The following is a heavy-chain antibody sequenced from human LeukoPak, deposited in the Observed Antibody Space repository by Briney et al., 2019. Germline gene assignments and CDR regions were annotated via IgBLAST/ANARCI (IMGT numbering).Heavy chain of an antibody. D-gene: IGHD6-6*01. J-gene: IGHJ4*02. V-gene: IGHV3-23*01. CDR3: AKGPALHSSSYPFDY. Sequence: GGSLRLSCAASGFTFSSYAMSWVRQAPGKGLEWVSAISGSGGSTYYADSVKGRFTISRDNSKNTLYLQMNSLRAEDTAVYYCAKGPALHSSSYPFDYWGQGTLVTVSS. CDR2: ISGSGGST. CDR1: GFTFSSYA.